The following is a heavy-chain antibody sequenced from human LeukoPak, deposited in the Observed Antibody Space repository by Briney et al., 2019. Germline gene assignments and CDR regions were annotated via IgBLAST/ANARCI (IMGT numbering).Heavy chain of an antibody. J-gene: IGHJ4*02. CDR2: INHSGST. CDR1: GGSFSGYY. D-gene: IGHD3-10*01. V-gene: IGHV4-34*01. CDR3: ARLNMVRGVIKVFGY. Sequence: SETLSLTCAVYGGSFSGYYWSWIRQPPGKGLEWIGEINHSGSTNYNPSLKSRVTISVDTSKNQFSLKLSSVTAADTAVYYCARLNMVRGVIKVFGYWGQGTLATVSS.